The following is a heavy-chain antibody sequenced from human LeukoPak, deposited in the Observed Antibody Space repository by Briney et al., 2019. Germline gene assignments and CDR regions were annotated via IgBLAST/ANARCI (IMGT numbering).Heavy chain of an antibody. Sequence: GASVNVSCKASGYTFTTYYMHWVRQAPGQGLEWMGIINPSGGSTSYAQKFQGRVTMTRDTSTSTVYMELSSLRSEDTAVYYCARDKMRLLDYGSGSYDYWGQGTLVTVSS. D-gene: IGHD3-10*01. J-gene: IGHJ4*02. CDR1: GYTFTTYY. CDR3: ARDKMRLLDYGSGSYDY. V-gene: IGHV1-46*01. CDR2: INPSGGST.